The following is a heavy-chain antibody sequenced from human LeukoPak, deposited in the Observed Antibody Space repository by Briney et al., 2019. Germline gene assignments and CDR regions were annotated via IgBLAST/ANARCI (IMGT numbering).Heavy chain of an antibody. V-gene: IGHV1-8*01. Sequence: GASVKVSCKASGYTFTSYDINWVRQATGQGLEWMGWMNPNSGNTGYAQKFQGRVTMTRNTSISTAYMELSSLRSEDTAVYYCARGLPAAIVFSWFDPWSQGTLVTVSS. CDR1: GYTFTSYD. J-gene: IGHJ5*02. CDR3: ARGLPAAIVFSWFDP. D-gene: IGHD2-2*02. CDR2: MNPNSGNT.